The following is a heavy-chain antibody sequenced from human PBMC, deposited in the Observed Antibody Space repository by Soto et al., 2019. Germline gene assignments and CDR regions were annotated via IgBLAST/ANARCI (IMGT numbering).Heavy chain of an antibody. CDR1: GGTFSSYA. D-gene: IGHD6-13*01. J-gene: IGHJ6*02. V-gene: IGHV1-69*13. CDR3: ARDRKLRAAAGNYYGMDV. Sequence: ASVKVSCKASGGTFSSYAISWVRQAPGQGLEWMGGIIPIFGTANYAQKFQGRVTITADESTSTAYMELSSLRSEDTAVYYCARDRKLRAAAGNYYGMDVWGQGTTVTVSS. CDR2: IIPIFGTA.